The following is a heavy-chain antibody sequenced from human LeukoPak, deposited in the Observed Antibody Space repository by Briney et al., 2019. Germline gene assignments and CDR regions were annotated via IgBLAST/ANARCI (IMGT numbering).Heavy chain of an antibody. D-gene: IGHD2-15*01. V-gene: IGHV3-30*18. Sequence: GKSLRLSCAASGFTFSNYAMNWVRQAPGKGLEWVAVISYAGRDIYYADSVKGRFTISRDNSNDTLYLQMSSLRPDDTAIYYCVKRRVRDIVVVVAADFDFWGQGTLVTVSS. J-gene: IGHJ4*02. CDR3: VKRRVRDIVVVVAADFDF. CDR1: GFTFSNYA. CDR2: ISYAGRDI.